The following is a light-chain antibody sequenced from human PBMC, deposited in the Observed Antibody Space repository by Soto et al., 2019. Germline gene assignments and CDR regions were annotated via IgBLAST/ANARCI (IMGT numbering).Light chain of an antibody. CDR2: SNN. Sequence: QSVLAQPPSASGTPGQRVTISCSGSRSNIGSNTVSWYQQLPLSAPQLLIYSNNQRPSGVPDRFSGSKSATSASLAISGLQSEDEADYYSAAWDDSLNGRVFGGGTKVTVL. CDR3: AAWDDSLNGRV. CDR1: RSNIGSNT. V-gene: IGLV1-44*01. J-gene: IGLJ3*02.